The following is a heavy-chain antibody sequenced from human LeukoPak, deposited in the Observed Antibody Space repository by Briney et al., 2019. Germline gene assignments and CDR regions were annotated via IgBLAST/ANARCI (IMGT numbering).Heavy chain of an antibody. D-gene: IGHD5-12*01. J-gene: IGHJ4*02. Sequence: GGSLRLSCAASGFTLSDFYMDWVRQAPGNGLEWVGRSRNKANSYTTEYAASVNGRFTISRDDSKNSLYLQMNSLKTEDTAIYYCARVNNYGGYHFDCWGQGTPVTVSS. V-gene: IGHV3-72*01. CDR1: GFTLSDFY. CDR3: ARVNNYGGYHFDC. CDR2: SRNKANSYTT.